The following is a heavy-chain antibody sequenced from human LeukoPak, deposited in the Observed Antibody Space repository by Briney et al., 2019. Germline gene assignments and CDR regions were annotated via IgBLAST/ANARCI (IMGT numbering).Heavy chain of an antibody. CDR3: APIPASYYYGMDV. J-gene: IGHJ6*02. Sequence: GGSLRLPCAASGFTFSSYAMSWVRQAPGKGLEWVSAISGSGGSTYYADSVKGRFTISRDNSKNTLYLQMNSLRAEDTAVYYCAPIPASYYYGMDVWGQGTTVTVSS. CDR2: ISGSGGST. V-gene: IGHV3-23*01. D-gene: IGHD2-2*01. CDR1: GFTFSSYA.